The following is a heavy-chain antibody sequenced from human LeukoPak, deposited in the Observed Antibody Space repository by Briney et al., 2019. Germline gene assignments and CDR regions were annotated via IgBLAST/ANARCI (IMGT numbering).Heavy chain of an antibody. Sequence: ASVKVSCKVSGYTLTELSMNWVRQAPGKGLEWRGGFDPEDGETIYAQKFQGRVTMTEDTSTDTAYMELSSLRSEDTAVYYCATAPITMIVVVITHFDYWGQGTLVTVSS. CDR3: ATAPITMIVVVITHFDY. D-gene: IGHD3-22*01. CDR1: GYTLTELS. CDR2: FDPEDGET. J-gene: IGHJ4*02. V-gene: IGHV1-24*01.